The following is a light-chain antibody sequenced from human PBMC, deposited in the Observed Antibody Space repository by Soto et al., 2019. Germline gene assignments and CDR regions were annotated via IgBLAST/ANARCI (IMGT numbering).Light chain of an antibody. CDR1: SSDVGSNTL. Sequence: QSALAQPASVSGSPGQSITISCCGTSSDVGSNTLVSWDQQHPGKAPKFSICEDSKRPSGVSNRFSGSKAGNTASLTISGLQAEDAADYSSSSNGRSNTLKVMFGGGTKLTVL. CDR2: EDS. CDR3: SSNGRSNTLKVM. J-gene: IGLJ3*02. V-gene: IGLV2-23*02.